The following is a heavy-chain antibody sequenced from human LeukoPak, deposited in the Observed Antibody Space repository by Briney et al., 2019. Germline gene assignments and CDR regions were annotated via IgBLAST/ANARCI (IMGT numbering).Heavy chain of an antibody. J-gene: IGHJ4*02. CDR2: IKKDGSEK. D-gene: IGHD3-16*01. V-gene: IGHV3-7*04. CDR3: ARWGGGFDY. Sequence: GGSLRLSCAASGFTFSSYWMSWVRQAPGKRLEWVANIKKDGSEKYYVDSVKGRFTISRDNAKNSLYLHVDSLRVEDTAVYYCARWGGGFDYWGQGTLVTVS. CDR1: GFTFSSYW.